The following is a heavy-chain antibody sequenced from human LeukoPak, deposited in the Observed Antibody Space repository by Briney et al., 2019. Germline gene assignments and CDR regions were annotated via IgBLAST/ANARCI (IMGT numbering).Heavy chain of an antibody. V-gene: IGHV4-59*01. CDR3: ARESFGVVMY. J-gene: IGHJ4*02. D-gene: IGHD3-3*01. Sequence: SETLSLTCTVSGGSISSYYWSWIRQPPGKGPEWIGYIYYSGSTNYNPSLKCRVTISVDTSKNQFSLKLSSVTAADTAVYYCARESFGVVMYWGQGTLVTVSS. CDR1: GGSISSYY. CDR2: IYYSGST.